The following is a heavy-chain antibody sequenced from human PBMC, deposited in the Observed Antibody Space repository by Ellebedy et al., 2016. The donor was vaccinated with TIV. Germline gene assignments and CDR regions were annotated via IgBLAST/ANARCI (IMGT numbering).Heavy chain of an antibody. CDR2: IGWNGDSM. CDR1: GFTFDDYA. V-gene: IGHV3-9*01. CDR3: AKGIFQWYSSNYFDD. D-gene: IGHD6-13*01. J-gene: IGHJ4*02. Sequence: SLKISCAASGFTFDDYAMHWVRQAPGKGLEWVSGIGWNGDSMDYVDSVKGRFTISRDNAKNALYLQMNGLRAEDTAVYYCAKGIFQWYSSNYFDDWGQGTLVTVSS.